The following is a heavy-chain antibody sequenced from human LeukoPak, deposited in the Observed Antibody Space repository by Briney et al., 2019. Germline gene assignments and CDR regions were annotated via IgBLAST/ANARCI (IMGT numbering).Heavy chain of an antibody. CDR1: GFTFSSYG. V-gene: IGHV3-30*18. CDR3: AKDRGSCSSTSCYYLDY. Sequence: GGSLSLSCSASGFTFSSYGMHCVRQAPGKGLEWVAVISYDGSNKYYADSVKGRFTISTDNTKNTMDLRMNSLRSEDTAVYYCAKDRGSCSSTSCYYLDYWGQGTLVTVSS. J-gene: IGHJ4*02. CDR2: ISYDGSNK. D-gene: IGHD2-2*01.